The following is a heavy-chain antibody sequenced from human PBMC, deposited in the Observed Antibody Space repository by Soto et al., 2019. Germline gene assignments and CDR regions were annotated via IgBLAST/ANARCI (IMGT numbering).Heavy chain of an antibody. Sequence: QVQLQQWGAGLLKPSETLSLTCAVYGGSFSGYYWSWVRQFPGKGLDWIGEINHSGRTKYNPSLKSRVTISVDTSKNQFSLKLTSMTAADTAVYFCARGSESTSWSLDYWGQGTLVAVSS. CDR3: ARGSESTSWSLDY. CDR1: GGSFSGYY. D-gene: IGHD2-2*01. V-gene: IGHV4-34*01. CDR2: INHSGRT. J-gene: IGHJ4*02.